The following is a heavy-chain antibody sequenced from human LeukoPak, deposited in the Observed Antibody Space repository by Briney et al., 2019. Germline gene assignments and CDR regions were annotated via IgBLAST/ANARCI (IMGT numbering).Heavy chain of an antibody. J-gene: IGHJ4*02. D-gene: IGHD6-13*01. CDR3: ARDDVDGSSWSN. CDR1: GGSISSSSYY. V-gene: IGHV4-39*07. CDR2: IYHSGST. Sequence: SETLSLTCTVSGGSISSSSYYWGWLRQPPGMGRGWIGSIYHSGSTYYNPSLKSRVTISVDTSKNQFSLKLSSVTAADTAGDYCARDDVDGSSWSNWGQGTLVTVSS.